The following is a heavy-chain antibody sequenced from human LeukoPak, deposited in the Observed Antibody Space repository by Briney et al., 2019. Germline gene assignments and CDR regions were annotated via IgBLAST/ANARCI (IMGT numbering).Heavy chain of an antibody. CDR2: ISYDGSNK. Sequence: GGSLRVSCAASGFTFSSYAMHWVRQAPGKGLGWVAVISYDGSNKYYADSVKGRFTISRDNYKNTLYLQMNSLRAEDTAVYYCARDRGQLVNDYWGQGTLVTVSS. CDR1: GFTFSSYA. J-gene: IGHJ4*02. CDR3: ARDRGQLVNDY. V-gene: IGHV3-30*04. D-gene: IGHD6-13*01.